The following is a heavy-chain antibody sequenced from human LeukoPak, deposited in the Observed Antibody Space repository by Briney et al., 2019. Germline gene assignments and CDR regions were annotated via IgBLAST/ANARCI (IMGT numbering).Heavy chain of an antibody. CDR1: EYTFTDYY. CDR3: ARCPSVSSYPPYFTYSMSA. CDR2: IATHSGGT. D-gene: IGHD2/OR15-2a*01. J-gene: IGHJ6*03. Sequence: SVKLSCKSSEYTFTDYYIHWVRQAPGQGLEWMGWIATHSGGTDYAQQFQGRVTMTRDTYISTSSTELTRLTSDDTAVYYCARCPSVSSYPPYFTYSMSAWGKGTPVTVSS. V-gene: IGHV1-2*02.